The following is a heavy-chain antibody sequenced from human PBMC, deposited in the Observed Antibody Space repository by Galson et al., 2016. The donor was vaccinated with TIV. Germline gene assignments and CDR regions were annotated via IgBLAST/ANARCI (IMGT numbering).Heavy chain of an antibody. D-gene: IGHD5-18*01. CDR1: GYTFSSFG. Sequence: SVKVSCKASGYTFSSFGISWVRQAPGQGLEWMGGIVPLFRTTNYAQKFQGRVTFTADESSSTAYMEVSRLTSDDTAVYYCAKDRNTALDTYYYYYGMDVWGQGTTVTVSS. CDR2: IVPLFRTT. V-gene: IGHV1-69*13. J-gene: IGHJ6*02. CDR3: AKDRNTALDTYYYYYGMDV.